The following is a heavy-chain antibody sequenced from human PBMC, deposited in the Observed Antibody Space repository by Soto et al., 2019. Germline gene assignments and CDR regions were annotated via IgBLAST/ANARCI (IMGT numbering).Heavy chain of an antibody. CDR1: GFTFSSYA. D-gene: IGHD3-10*01. CDR2: IWFDGSNE. Sequence: QVQLVESGGGVVQPGRSLRLSCAASGFTFSSYAMHWVRQAPGKGLEWVAVIWFDGSNEYYADSVKGRFTISRDNSKNTLYLQMNSLRAEDTAVYYCARDRLRGDYWGQGTLVTVSS. V-gene: IGHV3-33*08. J-gene: IGHJ4*02. CDR3: ARDRLRGDY.